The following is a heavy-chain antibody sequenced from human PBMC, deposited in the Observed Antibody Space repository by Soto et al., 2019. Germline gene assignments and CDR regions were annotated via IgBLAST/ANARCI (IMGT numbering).Heavy chain of an antibody. D-gene: IGHD2-2*01. V-gene: IGHV1-18*01. CDR1: GYTFTSYG. CDR3: ARDPPAKKYYYHGMDV. J-gene: IGHJ6*02. CDR2: ISAYNGNT. Sequence: AASVKVSCKASGYTFTSYGISWVRQAPGQGLEWMGWISAYNGNTKYSQKFQGRVTITRDTSASTAYMELSSLRSEDTAVYYCARDPPAKKYYYHGMDVWGQGTTVTVSS.